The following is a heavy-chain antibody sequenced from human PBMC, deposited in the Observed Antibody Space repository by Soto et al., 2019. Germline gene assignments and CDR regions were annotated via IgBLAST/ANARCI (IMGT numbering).Heavy chain of an antibody. CDR1: GGAFNNYV. CDR2: IVPIYRSS. Sequence: QVQLVQSGAEMKTPGSSVNVSCTLSGGAFNNYVISWVRQAPGQGLEWVGSIVPIYRSSLFAQKFQGRVTLSADETTNTVYMEMSSLRTDDTAIYNCARDDWGYHYYYYAMDIWGQGTAVTVSS. J-gene: IGHJ6*02. CDR3: ARDDWGYHYYYYAMDI. V-gene: IGHV1-69*18. D-gene: IGHD2-21*01.